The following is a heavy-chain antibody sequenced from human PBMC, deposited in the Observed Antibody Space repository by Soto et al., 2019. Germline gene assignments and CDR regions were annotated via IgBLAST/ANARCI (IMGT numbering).Heavy chain of an antibody. CDR3: ARAPKYYYDSSGNWFDP. Sequence: SETLSLTCTVSGGSVSSGSYYWSWIRQPPGKGLEWIGYIYYSGSTNYNPSLKSRVTISVDTSKNQFSLKLSSVTAAATAVYFCARAPKYYYDSSGNWFDPWGQGTLVTVSS. D-gene: IGHD3-22*01. J-gene: IGHJ5*02. CDR2: IYYSGST. CDR1: GGSVSSGSYY. V-gene: IGHV4-61*01.